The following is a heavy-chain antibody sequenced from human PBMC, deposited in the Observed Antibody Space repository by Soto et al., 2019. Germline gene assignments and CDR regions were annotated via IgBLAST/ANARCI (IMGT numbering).Heavy chain of an antibody. Sequence: QVKLVDSGGGVVPPGRSLRLSCAASGFTFNSYGMHWVRQAPGKGLEWVAVVSKDGSEKYYADSVKGRFSISRDNSKNTLYLQMNSLRVEATAVYFCHGGRPSYWGQGTLVTVSS. CDR2: VSKDGSEK. J-gene: IGHJ4*02. CDR3: HGGRPSY. CDR1: GFTFNSYG. D-gene: IGHD4-17*01. V-gene: IGHV3-30*03.